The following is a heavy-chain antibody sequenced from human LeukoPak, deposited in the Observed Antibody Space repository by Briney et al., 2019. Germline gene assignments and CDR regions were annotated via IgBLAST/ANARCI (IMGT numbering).Heavy chain of an antibody. D-gene: IGHD3-22*01. V-gene: IGHV3-21*01. CDR1: GFTFSSYS. CDR2: ISSSSSYI. Sequence: GGSLRLSCAASGFTFSSYSMNWVRQAPGKGLEWVSSISSSSSYIYYADSVKGRFTISRDNAKNSLYLQMNSLRAEDTAVYYCARGHGGDYDSSGYYYRGYHYYYGMDVWGQGTTVTVSS. J-gene: IGHJ6*02. CDR3: ARGHGGDYDSSGYYYRGYHYYYGMDV.